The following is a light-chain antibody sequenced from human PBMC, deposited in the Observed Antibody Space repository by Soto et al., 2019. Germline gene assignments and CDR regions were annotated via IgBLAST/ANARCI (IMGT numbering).Light chain of an antibody. V-gene: IGLV4-60*02. J-gene: IGLJ3*02. CDR3: ETWDSNTRV. CDR1: SGHSTYV. CDR2: LEGTGSY. Sequence: QSVLTQSSSASASLGSSVKLTCTLSSGHSTYVIAWHQQQPGKAPRFLMKLEGTGSYNKGSGVPDRFLVSSSGADRYLTISNLQFEDEADYYCETWDSNTRVFGGGTQLTVL.